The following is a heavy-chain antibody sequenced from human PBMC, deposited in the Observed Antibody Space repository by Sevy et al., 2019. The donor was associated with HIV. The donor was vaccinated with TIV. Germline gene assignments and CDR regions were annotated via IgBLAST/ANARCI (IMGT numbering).Heavy chain of an antibody. J-gene: IGHJ3*02. CDR2: ISGSGNYI. CDR3: ARPYGSGSWEAFDI. CDR1: GFTFDTYT. D-gene: IGHD3-10*01. Sequence: GGSLRLSCVASGFTFDTYTMNWVRQAPGKGLEWVSSISGSGNYIYYADSVKGRFTISRDNAKNSLFLQMNSLRVEDTALYYCARPYGSGSWEAFDIWGQGTKVTVSS. V-gene: IGHV3-21*01.